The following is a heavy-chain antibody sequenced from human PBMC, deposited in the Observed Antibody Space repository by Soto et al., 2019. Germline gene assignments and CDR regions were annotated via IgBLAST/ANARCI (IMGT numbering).Heavy chain of an antibody. D-gene: IGHD2-2*01. J-gene: IGHJ4*02. Sequence: HVQLVQSGDEVMKPGASVKVSCKASGYIFSSFGISWVRQVPGQGLEWMGWINTYNGDTNYAQKFQGRVTMTTDTSTSTAYMEVTSLISDDTAVYYCARGYCSCASCPLDFWGQGTLVTVSS. CDR3: ARGYCSCASCPLDF. CDR2: INTYNGDT. V-gene: IGHV1-18*01. CDR1: GYIFSSFG.